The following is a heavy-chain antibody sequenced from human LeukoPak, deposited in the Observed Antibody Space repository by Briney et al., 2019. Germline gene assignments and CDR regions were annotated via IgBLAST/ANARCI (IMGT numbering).Heavy chain of an antibody. CDR2: IYSSGST. Sequence: AETLSLTCTVSGGSISSYYWSWIRQPAGKGLEWIGRIYSSGSTNYNPSLKSRVTMSVDTSKNQFSLTLSSVTAADTAVYYCARDNYGLPLDYWGQGTLVTVSS. D-gene: IGHD3-10*01. CDR1: GGSISSYY. V-gene: IGHV4-4*07. J-gene: IGHJ4*02. CDR3: ARDNYGLPLDY.